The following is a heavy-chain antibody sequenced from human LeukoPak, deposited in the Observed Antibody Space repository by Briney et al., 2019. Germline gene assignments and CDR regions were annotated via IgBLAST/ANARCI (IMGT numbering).Heavy chain of an antibody. D-gene: IGHD2-15*01. J-gene: IGHJ3*02. V-gene: IGHV3-23*01. CDR2: LNTDGAWI. CDR1: GFTFRSYV. CDR3: TKDMGYCSGGSCYHNAFDI. Sequence: PGGSLRLSCAASGFTFRSYVMSWVRLAPGKGLEWVSGLNTDGAWIYYADSVKGRFTISRDNSENTLYLQMNSLRAEDTAVYYCTKDMGYCSGGSCYHNAFDIWGQGTMVTVSS.